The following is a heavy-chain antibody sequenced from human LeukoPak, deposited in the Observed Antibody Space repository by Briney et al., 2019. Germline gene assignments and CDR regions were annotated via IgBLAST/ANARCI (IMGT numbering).Heavy chain of an antibody. V-gene: IGHV1-69*06. CDR1: GGTFSSYA. D-gene: IGHD6-13*01. CDR2: IIPIFGTA. Sequence: GASVNVSCKASGGTFSSYAISWVRQAPGQGLEWMGGIIPIFGTANYAQKFQGRVTITADKSTSTAYMELSSLRSEDTAVYYCARAHSSSWYNYYYYMDVWGKGTTVTISS. CDR3: ARAHSSSWYNYYYYMDV. J-gene: IGHJ6*03.